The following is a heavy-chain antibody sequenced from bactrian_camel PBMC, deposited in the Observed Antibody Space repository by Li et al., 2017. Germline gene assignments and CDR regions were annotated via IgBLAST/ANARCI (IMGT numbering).Heavy chain of an antibody. D-gene: IGHD6*01. CDR2: IDSDGKT. CDR3: VKDGRDNSGYYDY. CDR1: GDINSITC. V-gene: IGHV3S53*01. Sequence: VQLVESGGGSVQSGGSLRLSCATSGDINSITCMGWFRQARGKGREGVAAIDSDGKTNYAESVKGRFTISRDNANNTLYLQLSSLKSEDTAVYYCVKDGRDNSGYYDYWGQGTQVTVS. J-gene: IGHJ4*01.